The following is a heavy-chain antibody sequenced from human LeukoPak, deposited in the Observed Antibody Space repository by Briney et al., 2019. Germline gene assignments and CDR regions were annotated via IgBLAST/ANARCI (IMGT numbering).Heavy chain of an antibody. V-gene: IGHV4-34*01. CDR3: ARGIAVAGTLYYFDY. CDR1: GGSFSGYY. Sequence: SETLSLTCAVYGGSFSGYYWSWIRQPPGRGLEWIGEINHSGSTNYNPSLKSRVTISVDTSKNQFSLKLSSVTAADTAVYYCARGIAVAGTLYYFDYWGQGTLVTVSS. D-gene: IGHD6-19*01. J-gene: IGHJ4*02. CDR2: INHSGST.